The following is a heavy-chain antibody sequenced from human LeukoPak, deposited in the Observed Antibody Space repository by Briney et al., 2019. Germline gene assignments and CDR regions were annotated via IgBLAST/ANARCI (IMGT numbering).Heavy chain of an antibody. CDR3: ARDAVDTANAV. D-gene: IGHD5-18*01. CDR1: GFTFTTYW. J-gene: IGHJ6*02. CDR2: VNSDGSIT. Sequence: GGSLRLSCAASGFTFTTYWMHWVRQAPGKGLVWVSHVNSDGSITSYADSVKGRFTISRDNAKNTLYLQMNSLRAEDTAVYYCARDAVDTANAVWGQGTTVTVSS. V-gene: IGHV3-74*01.